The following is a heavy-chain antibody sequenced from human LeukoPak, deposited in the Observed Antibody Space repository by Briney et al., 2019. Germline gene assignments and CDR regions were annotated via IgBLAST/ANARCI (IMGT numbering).Heavy chain of an antibody. Sequence: GASVKVSCKASGYTFTSYAMHWVRQAPGQRLEWMGWINAGNGNTKYSQKFQGRVTITRDTSASTAYMELSSLRSEDTAVYYCARGRDDYGDPLDYWGQGTLDTVSS. CDR3: ARGRDDYGDPLDY. CDR1: GYTFTSYA. V-gene: IGHV1-3*01. D-gene: IGHD4-17*01. CDR2: INAGNGNT. J-gene: IGHJ4*02.